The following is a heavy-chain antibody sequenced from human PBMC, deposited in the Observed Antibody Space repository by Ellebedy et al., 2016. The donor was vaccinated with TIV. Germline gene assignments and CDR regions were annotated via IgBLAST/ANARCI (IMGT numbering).Heavy chain of an antibody. Sequence: SVKVSXXASGGTFSSYAISWVRQAPGQGLEWMGGIIPIFGTANYAQKFQGRVTITADKSTSTAYMELSSLRSEDTAVYYCAAADFWSGYLSRRVSYGMDVWGQGTTVTVSS. D-gene: IGHD3-3*01. CDR3: AAADFWSGYLSRRVSYGMDV. V-gene: IGHV1-69*06. CDR2: IIPIFGTA. CDR1: GGTFSSYA. J-gene: IGHJ6*02.